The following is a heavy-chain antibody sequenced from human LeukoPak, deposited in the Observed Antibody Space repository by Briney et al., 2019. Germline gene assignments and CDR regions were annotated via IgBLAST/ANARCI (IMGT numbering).Heavy chain of an antibody. Sequence: GKSLRLSCAASGFTFRSYAIHWVRQTPGKGLEWVAFISYDGAVKYYADSVKGRFTISRDNSRNTLYLQMNSLRVEDTAVYYCAKVRSVGSGWYLDAFDIWGQGTMVTVSS. CDR2: ISYDGAVK. J-gene: IGHJ3*02. CDR1: GFTFRSYA. D-gene: IGHD6-19*01. V-gene: IGHV3-30-3*01. CDR3: AKVRSVGSGWYLDAFDI.